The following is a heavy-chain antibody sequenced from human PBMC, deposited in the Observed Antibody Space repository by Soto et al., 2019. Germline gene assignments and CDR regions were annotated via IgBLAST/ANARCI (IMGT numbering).Heavy chain of an antibody. CDR1: GGSFSGYY. D-gene: IGHD6-19*01. CDR2: INHSGST. J-gene: IGHJ5*02. Sequence: SETLSLTCAVYGGSFSGYYWSWIRQPPGKGLEWIGEINHSGSTNYNPSLKSRVTISVDTSKNQFSLKLSSVTAADTAVYYCARALAVAKSSNWFDPWGQGTLVTVSS. V-gene: IGHV4-34*01. CDR3: ARALAVAKSSNWFDP.